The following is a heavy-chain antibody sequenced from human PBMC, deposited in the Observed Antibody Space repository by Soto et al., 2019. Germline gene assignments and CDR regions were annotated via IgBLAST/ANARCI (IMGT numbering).Heavy chain of an antibody. D-gene: IGHD6-13*01. CDR1: GGTFSSYG. V-gene: IGHV1-69*01. Sequence: QVLLVQSGAELKKPGSSVKVSCRASGGTFSSYGISWVRQAPGQGLEWMGGIIPLFGTTNYAHKFRGRVTVTADESTSTIYMELTSLRFEDTAIYYCARAHGSSWYNWFDPWGQGTLVTFSS. J-gene: IGHJ5*02. CDR3: ARAHGSSWYNWFDP. CDR2: IIPLFGTT.